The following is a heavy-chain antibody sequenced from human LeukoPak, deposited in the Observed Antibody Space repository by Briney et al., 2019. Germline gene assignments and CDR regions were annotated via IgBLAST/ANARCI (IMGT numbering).Heavy chain of an antibody. D-gene: IGHD3-22*01. CDR3: ARPYYDSSGGPAFDI. Sequence: PSGTLSLTCAVSGGSISSSNWWSWVRQPPGKGLEWIGEIYHSGSTNYNPSLKSRVTISVYTSKNQFSLKLSSVTAADTAVYYCARPYYDSSGGPAFDIWGQGTMVTVSS. CDR2: IYHSGST. V-gene: IGHV4-4*02. CDR1: GGSISSSNW. J-gene: IGHJ3*02.